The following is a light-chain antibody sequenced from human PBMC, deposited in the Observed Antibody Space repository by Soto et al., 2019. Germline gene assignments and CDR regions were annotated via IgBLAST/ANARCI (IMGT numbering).Light chain of an antibody. J-gene: IGKJ4*01. V-gene: IGKV1-5*03. CDR1: ESISNF. Sequence: DIQMTQSPSTLSASVGDRVTITCRASESISNFLAWYQQKPGKAPNLLIYKASSLESGVPSRFSGSGSGTDFNLTISRLQTEDFATYVCQQSKSFTLTFGGGTKVDIK. CDR3: QQSKSFTLT. CDR2: KAS.